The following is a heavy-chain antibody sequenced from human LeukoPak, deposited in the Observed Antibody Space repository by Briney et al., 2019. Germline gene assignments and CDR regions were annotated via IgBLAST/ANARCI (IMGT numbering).Heavy chain of an antibody. CDR2: ICYVGSP. CDR1: GDSIRSGDAY. J-gene: IGHJ6*02. D-gene: IGHD5-24*01. CDR3: ARFPIRKRAMDV. Sequence: SETLSLTCSVSGDSIRSGDAYWGWIRQSPLKGLEWIANICYVGSPHYNPSLNSRRVTMSVDTAKNQFSLTLTSVTAADTAVYYCARFPIRKRAMDVWGQGTTVTVSS. V-gene: IGHV4-39*01.